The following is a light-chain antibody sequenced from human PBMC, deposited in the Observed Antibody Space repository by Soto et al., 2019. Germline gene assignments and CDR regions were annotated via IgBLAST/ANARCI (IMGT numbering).Light chain of an antibody. CDR3: QQSYSTPWT. Sequence: DIQMTQSPSSLSASIGDRVTITCRASQTIRKSLNWYQQKAETAPKLLIFGASSLQSGVPSRFSASGSGKEFTLTINSLQPEDFATYHCQQSYSTPWTFGQGIKVEIX. CDR2: GAS. CDR1: QTIRKS. J-gene: IGKJ1*01. V-gene: IGKV1-39*01.